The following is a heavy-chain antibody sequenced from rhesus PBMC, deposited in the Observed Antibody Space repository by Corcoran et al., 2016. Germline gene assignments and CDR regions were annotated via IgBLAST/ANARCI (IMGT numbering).Heavy chain of an antibody. CDR3: ARDLGIAAAGTKNY. J-gene: IGHJ4*01. Sequence: QVQLQESGPGLVKPSETLSLTCAVYGGSISDYYYWSWIRQPPGKGLEWIGQIYGGSGSPNYNPTLKSRVTVSKDTSKNQFSLKLSSVTAADTAVYYCARDLGIAAAGTKNYWGQGVLVTVSS. V-gene: IGHV4-106*01. CDR2: IYGGSGSP. D-gene: IGHD6-31*01. CDR1: GGSISDYYY.